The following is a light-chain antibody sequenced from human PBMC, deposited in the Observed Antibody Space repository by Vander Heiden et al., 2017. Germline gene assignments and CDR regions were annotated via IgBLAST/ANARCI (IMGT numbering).Light chain of an antibody. CDR3: AAWDDSMNALV. CDR2: DDV. Sequence: QSVLTQPPSVSAAHRQRLTISCSGSSSNIGTNAVNWYQQLPGKAPKLVIVDDVLLPSGVADRFSGSKSGTSATMASSGLQSEDEADYYCAAWDDSMNALVFGGGTKLTVL. J-gene: IGLJ3*02. V-gene: IGLV1-36*01. CDR1: SSNIGTNA.